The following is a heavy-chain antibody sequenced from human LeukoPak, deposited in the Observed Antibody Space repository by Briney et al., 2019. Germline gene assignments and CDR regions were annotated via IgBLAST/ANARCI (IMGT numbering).Heavy chain of an antibody. D-gene: IGHD3-10*01. J-gene: IGHJ4*02. CDR3: GRELDGSVDY. Sequence: GGSLRLSCAASGFTFSSYWMSWVRQAPGKGLEWVSYISSSSSTIYYADSVKGRFTISRDNAKNSLYLQMNSLRAEDTAVYYCGRELDGSVDYWGQGTLVTVSS. V-gene: IGHV3-48*04. CDR2: ISSSSSTI. CDR1: GFTFSSYW.